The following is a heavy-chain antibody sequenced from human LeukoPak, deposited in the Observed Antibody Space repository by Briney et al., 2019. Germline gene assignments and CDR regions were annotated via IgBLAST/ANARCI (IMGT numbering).Heavy chain of an antibody. V-gene: IGHV4-39*01. CDR3: ARHNRAYCGDDCYSDAFDI. Sequence: PSETLSLTCTVSGGSISSSSYYWGWIRQPPGKGLEWIGSIYYSGSTYYNPSLKSRVTISVDTSKNQFSLKLSSVTAADTAVYYCARHNRAYCGDDCYSDAFDIWGQGTVVTVSS. CDR1: GGSISSSSYY. D-gene: IGHD2-21*02. J-gene: IGHJ3*02. CDR2: IYYSGST.